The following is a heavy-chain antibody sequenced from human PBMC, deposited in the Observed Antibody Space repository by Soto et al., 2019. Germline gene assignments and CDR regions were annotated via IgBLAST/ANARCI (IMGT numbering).Heavy chain of an antibody. V-gene: IGHV1-18*01. J-gene: IGHJ4*02. CDR3: ARGDSSGYYPSHYFDY. Sequence: ASVKVSCKASGYTFTSYGISWVRQAPGQGLEWMGWISAYNGNTNYAQKLQGRVTMTTDTSTSTAYMELRSLRSDDTAVYYCARGDSSGYYPSHYFDYWGQGTLVTAPQ. CDR1: GYTFTSYG. D-gene: IGHD3-22*01. CDR2: ISAYNGNT.